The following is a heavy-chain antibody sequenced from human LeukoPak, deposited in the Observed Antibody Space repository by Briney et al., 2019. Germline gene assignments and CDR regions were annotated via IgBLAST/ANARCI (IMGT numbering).Heavy chain of an antibody. CDR2: INHSGSP. V-gene: IGHV4-38-2*02. J-gene: IGHJ3*02. CDR1: GSSISSGYY. CDR3: ATTGGIAVAGGAFDI. D-gene: IGHD6-19*01. Sequence: PSESLSLTCTVSGSSISSGYYWGWIRQHPGKRLEWIGEINHSGSPNYNPSLKSRVTISVDTSKNQFSLKLSSVTAADTAVYYCATTGGIAVAGGAFDIWGQGTMVTVSS.